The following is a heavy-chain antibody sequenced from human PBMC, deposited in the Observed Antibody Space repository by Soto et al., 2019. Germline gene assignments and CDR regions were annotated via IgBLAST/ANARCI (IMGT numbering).Heavy chain of an antibody. V-gene: IGHV1-18*01. Sequence: ASVKVSCKASGYTFTSYGISWVRQAPGQGLEWVGWISAYNGNTNYAQKLQGRVTMTTDTSTSTAYMELRSLRSDDTAVYYCARDGGDLDYGDYADAFDIWGQGTMVTVSS. J-gene: IGHJ3*02. CDR2: ISAYNGNT. CDR1: GYTFTSYG. D-gene: IGHD4-17*01. CDR3: ARDGGDLDYGDYADAFDI.